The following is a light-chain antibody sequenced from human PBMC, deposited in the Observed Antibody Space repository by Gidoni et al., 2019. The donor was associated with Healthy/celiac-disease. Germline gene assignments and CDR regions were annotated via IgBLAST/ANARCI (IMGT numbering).Light chain of an antibody. CDR3: CSYAGSYSLV. CDR1: SSDVGGYNY. J-gene: IGLJ3*02. V-gene: IGLV2-11*01. CDR2: DVS. Sequence: QSALTPPRSVSGSPGQSVTISCTGTSSDVGGYNYVSLYQQHPGTAPKLMIYDVSKRPSGVPDRFSGSKSCNTASLTISGLQAEDEADYYCCSYAGSYSLVFGGGTKLTVL.